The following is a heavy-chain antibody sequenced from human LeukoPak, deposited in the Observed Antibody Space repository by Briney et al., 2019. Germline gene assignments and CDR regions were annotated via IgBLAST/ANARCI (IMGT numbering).Heavy chain of an antibody. CDR1: GGSISSYY. Sequence: SSETLSLTCTVSGGSISSYYWSWIRQPPGKGLEWIGYIYYSGSTNYNPSLKSRVTISVDTSKNQFSLKLSSVTAADTAVYYCARVSYCGGDCYLFDYWGQGTLVTVSS. CDR3: ARVSYCGGDCYLFDY. D-gene: IGHD2-21*02. J-gene: IGHJ4*02. V-gene: IGHV4-59*01. CDR2: IYYSGST.